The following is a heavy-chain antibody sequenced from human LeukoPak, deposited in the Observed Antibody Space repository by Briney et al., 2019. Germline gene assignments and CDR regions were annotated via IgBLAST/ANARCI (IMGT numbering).Heavy chain of an antibody. D-gene: IGHD2-2*01. V-gene: IGHV3-23*01. CDR2: VCGRGVKT. Sequence: SGGSLRLSCAASGFTFSNYAIHGVRQAPGEVLEWVSIVCGRGVKTYYADYVKGRFNISRDNSKNTVYLQMNSLRAEDTAVYYCAKRGDCSGTCTYDYWGQGTLVTVSS. CDR3: AKRGDCSGTCTYDY. CDR1: GFTFSNYA. J-gene: IGHJ4*02.